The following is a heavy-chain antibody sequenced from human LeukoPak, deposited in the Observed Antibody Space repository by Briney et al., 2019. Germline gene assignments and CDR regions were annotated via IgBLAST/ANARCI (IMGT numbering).Heavy chain of an antibody. J-gene: IGHJ5*02. CDR1: GYSISSGYY. V-gene: IGHV4-38-2*01. CDR2: IYHSGST. CDR3: ARRLNWFDP. Sequence: SETLSLTCAVSGYSISSGYYWGWIRQPPGKGLEWIGSIYHSGSTYYNPSLKSRVTISVDTSKNQSSLKLSSVTAADTAVYYCARRLNWFDPWGQGTLVTVSS.